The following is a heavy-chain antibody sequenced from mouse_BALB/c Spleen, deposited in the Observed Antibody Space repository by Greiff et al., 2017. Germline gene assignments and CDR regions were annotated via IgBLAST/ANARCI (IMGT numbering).Heavy chain of an antibody. D-gene: IGHD1-1*01. CDR2: ISDGGSYT. CDR3: AKFSNYYGSSSWYFDV. V-gene: IGHV5-4*02. CDR1: GFTFSDYY. J-gene: IGHJ1*01. Sequence: EVHLVESGGGLVKPGGSLKLSCAASGFTFSDYYMYWVRQTPEKRLEWVATISDGGSYTYYPDSVKGRFTISRDNAKNNLYLQMSSLKSEDTAMYYCAKFSNYYGSSSWYFDVWGAGTTVTVSS.